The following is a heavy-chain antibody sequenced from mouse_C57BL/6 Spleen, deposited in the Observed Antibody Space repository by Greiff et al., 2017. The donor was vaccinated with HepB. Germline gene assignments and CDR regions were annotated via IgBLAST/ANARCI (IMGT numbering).Heavy chain of an antibody. D-gene: IGHD2-4*01. CDR2: IHPNSGST. Sequence: QVQLQQSGAELVKPGASVKLSCKASGYTFTSYWMHWVKQRPGQGLEWIGMIHPNSGSTNYNEKFKSKATLTVDKSSSTAYMQLSSLTSEDSAVYYCARRGDDYDGLYAMDYWGQGTSVTVSS. J-gene: IGHJ4*01. V-gene: IGHV1-64*01. CDR3: ARRGDDYDGLYAMDY. CDR1: GYTFTSYW.